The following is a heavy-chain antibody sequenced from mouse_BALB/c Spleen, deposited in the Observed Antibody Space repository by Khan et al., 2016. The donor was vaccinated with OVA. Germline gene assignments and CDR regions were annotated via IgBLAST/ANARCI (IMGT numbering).Heavy chain of an antibody. D-gene: IGHD2-13*01. CDR2: ISSTGST. Sequence: EVQLQESGPGLVKPSQSLSLTCTVTGYSITSDYAWNWIRQFPGNKLEWMGYISSTGSTRYNPSLKSRISITRDTSKNQFFLHLNSVTTEDTATDYCARSLYYSDSYAMDYWGQGTSVTVSS. CDR3: ARSLYYSDSYAMDY. V-gene: IGHV3-2*02. CDR1: GYSITSDYA. J-gene: IGHJ4*01.